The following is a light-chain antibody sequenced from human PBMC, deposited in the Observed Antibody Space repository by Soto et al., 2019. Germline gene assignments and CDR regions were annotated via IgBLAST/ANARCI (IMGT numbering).Light chain of an antibody. CDR1: QTISSN. CDR2: RAS. Sequence: ETVMTQSPATLSVSPGERVTLSCRASQTISSNLAWYQQKPGQAPRLLMFRASTRATGLPARFSGSGSGTEFNITISSLQSEDSAVYYCQQYNNWPRASFGGGTKVDIK. V-gene: IGKV3-15*01. J-gene: IGKJ4*01. CDR3: QQYNNWPRAS.